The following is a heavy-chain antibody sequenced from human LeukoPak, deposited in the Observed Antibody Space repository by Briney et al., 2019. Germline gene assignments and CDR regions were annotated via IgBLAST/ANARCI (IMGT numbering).Heavy chain of an antibody. V-gene: IGHV4-61*08. CDR2: IYYSGST. CDR3: ARARDAAAADY. J-gene: IGHJ4*02. D-gene: IGHD6-13*01. CDR1: GGSISSGGYY. Sequence: SETLSLTCTVSGGSISSGGYYWSWIRQHPGKGLEWIGYIYYSGSTNYNPSLKSRVTISVDTSKNQFSLKLSSVTAADTAVYYCARARDAAAADYWGQGTLVTVSS.